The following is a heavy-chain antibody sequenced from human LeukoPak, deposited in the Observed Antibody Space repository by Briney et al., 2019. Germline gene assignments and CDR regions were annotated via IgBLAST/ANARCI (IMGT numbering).Heavy chain of an antibody. CDR1: GGTFNNYA. V-gene: IGHV1-69*01. J-gene: IGHJ6*02. CDR2: IITTFGTT. D-gene: IGHD6-13*01. Sequence: GSSVKVSCKASGGTFNNYAISWVRQARGQGLEGMGVIITTFGTTKYTQKFQGRVMITADESTSTAYMELRSPRFEDTAVYYCARPAAAGSYYSSYGMDVWGQGTTVTVSS. CDR3: ARPAAAGSYYSSYGMDV.